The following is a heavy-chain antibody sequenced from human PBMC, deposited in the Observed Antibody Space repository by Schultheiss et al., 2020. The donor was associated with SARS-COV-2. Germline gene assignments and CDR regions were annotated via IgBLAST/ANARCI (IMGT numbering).Heavy chain of an antibody. D-gene: IGHD5-12*01. CDR1: GFTFSSYW. Sequence: GGSLRLSCAASGFTFSSYWMSWVRQAPGKGLEWVANIKQDGSEKYYVDSVKGRFIISRDNAKNSLYLQMNNLRVGDTSLYYCVRYSGYDSADYWGQGTLVTVSS. J-gene: IGHJ4*02. V-gene: IGHV3-7*01. CDR3: VRYSGYDSADY. CDR2: IKQDGSEK.